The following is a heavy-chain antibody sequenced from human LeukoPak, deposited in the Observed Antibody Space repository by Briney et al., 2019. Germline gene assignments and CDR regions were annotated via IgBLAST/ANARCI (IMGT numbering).Heavy chain of an antibody. CDR2: IYYSGST. V-gene: IGHV4-31*03. CDR1: GGSISSGGYY. Sequence: SETLSLTCTVSGGSISSGGYYWSWIRQHPGKGLEWIGYIYYSGSTYYNPSLKSRVTISVDTSKNQFSLKLSSVTAADTAVYYCARYSSGWYSVFDYWAREPWSPSPQ. CDR3: ARYSSGWYSVFDY. J-gene: IGHJ4*02. D-gene: IGHD6-19*01.